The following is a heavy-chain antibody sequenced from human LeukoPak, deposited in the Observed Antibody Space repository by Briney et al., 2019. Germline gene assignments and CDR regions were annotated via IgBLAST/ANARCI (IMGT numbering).Heavy chain of an antibody. Sequence: PSETLSLTCTVSGYSISSGYYWGWIRQPPGKGLEWIGSIYHSGSTYYNPSLKSRVTISVDTSKNQFSLKLSSVTAADTAVYYCARARSGIAGFDPWGQGTLVTVSS. J-gene: IGHJ5*02. CDR3: ARARSGIAGFDP. CDR2: IYHSGST. CDR1: GYSISSGYY. V-gene: IGHV4-38-2*02. D-gene: IGHD6-13*01.